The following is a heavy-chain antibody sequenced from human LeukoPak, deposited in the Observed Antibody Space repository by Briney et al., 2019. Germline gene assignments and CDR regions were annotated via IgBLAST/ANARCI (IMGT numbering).Heavy chain of an antibody. V-gene: IGHV3-23*01. CDR3: AGDQSSGWYFRFDY. J-gene: IGHJ4*02. Sequence: PGGSLRLSCAASGFTFSSYAMSWVRQAPGKGLEWVSAISGSGGSTYYADSVKGRFTISRDNSKNTLYLQMNSLRAEDTAVYYCAGDQSSGWYFRFDYWGQGTLVTVSS. CDR1: GFTFSSYA. D-gene: IGHD6-19*01. CDR2: ISGSGGST.